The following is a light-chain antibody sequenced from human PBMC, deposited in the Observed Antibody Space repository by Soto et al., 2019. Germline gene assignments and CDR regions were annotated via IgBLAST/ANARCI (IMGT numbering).Light chain of an antibody. CDR3: QQYNDFSRT. CDR2: GAS. J-gene: IGKJ1*01. CDR1: QSVTSNY. V-gene: IGKV3-20*01. Sequence: IVLTQSPGTLSLSPGERATLSCRASQSVTSNYLAWYQQKPGQAPRLLIFGASIRVTGIPDRFIGSGSGTDFTLTISRLEPEDFAVYYCQQYNDFSRTFGQGTKVDIK.